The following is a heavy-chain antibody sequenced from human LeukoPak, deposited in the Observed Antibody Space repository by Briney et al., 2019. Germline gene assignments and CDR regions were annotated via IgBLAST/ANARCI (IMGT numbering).Heavy chain of an antibody. D-gene: IGHD2-2*01. V-gene: IGHV4-59*01. J-gene: IGHJ4*02. CDR2: VYYTGTI. Sequence: PSETLSLTCTVSGGSISNYYWSWIRQPPGERMEWIGYVYYTGTINYNPSLKSRVTISVDTSKNQFSLKLSSVTAADTAMYYCAKEIEGLGVPARRWFDNWGQGTLVTVSS. CDR1: GGSISNYY. CDR3: AKEIEGLGVPARRWFDN.